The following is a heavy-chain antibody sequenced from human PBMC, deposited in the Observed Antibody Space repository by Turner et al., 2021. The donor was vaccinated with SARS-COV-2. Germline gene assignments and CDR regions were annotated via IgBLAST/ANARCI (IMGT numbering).Heavy chain of an antibody. D-gene: IGHD3-3*01. J-gene: IGHJ6*02. CDR3: ARGDDFWSGYYFYGMDV. CDR1: GFTFSSYS. Sequence: EVQLVESGGGLVTPGGSLRLSCAASGFTFSSYSMNWVRQAPGKGLEWVSSISSSSMYIYYADSVKGRFTISRDNAKNSLYLQMNSLRAEDTAVYYCARGDDFWSGYYFYGMDVWGQGTTVTVSS. V-gene: IGHV3-21*01. CDR2: ISSSSMYI.